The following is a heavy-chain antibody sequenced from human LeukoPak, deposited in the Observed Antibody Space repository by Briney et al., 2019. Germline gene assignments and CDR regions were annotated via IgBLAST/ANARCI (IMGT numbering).Heavy chain of an antibody. CDR3: ARASSWYSRDQSNWFDP. CDR1: GYTFTSYG. CDR2: ISAYNGNT. D-gene: IGHD6-13*01. Sequence: GASVKVSCKASGYTFTSYGISWVRQAPGQGLEWMAWISAYNGNTNYAQKLQGRLTMTTDTSTSTAYLELRSLRSEDTGVYYCARASSWYSRDQSNWFDPWGQGTLVTVSS. J-gene: IGHJ5*02. V-gene: IGHV1-18*01.